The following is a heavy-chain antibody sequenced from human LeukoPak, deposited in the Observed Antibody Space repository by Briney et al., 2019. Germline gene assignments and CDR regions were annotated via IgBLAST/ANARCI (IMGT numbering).Heavy chain of an antibody. CDR2: IYYGGST. Sequence: SQTLSLTCTVSGGSISSGDYYWSWIRQPPGKGLEWIGYIYYGGSTYNNPPLRSRVTISVDTSKNQFSLKLSSVTAADTAVYYCARDHYDTSGYSNGMDVWGQGTTVTVSS. V-gene: IGHV4-30-4*01. CDR1: GGSISSGDYY. CDR3: ARDHYDTSGYSNGMDV. J-gene: IGHJ6*02. D-gene: IGHD3-22*01.